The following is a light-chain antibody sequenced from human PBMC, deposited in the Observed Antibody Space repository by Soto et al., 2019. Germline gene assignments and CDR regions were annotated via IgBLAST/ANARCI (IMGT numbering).Light chain of an antibody. CDR2: DVN. CDR3: SAYAGSIYV. V-gene: IGLV2-8*01. J-gene: IGLJ1*01. Sequence: QSALTQPPSASGSPGQSVTISCTGTSSDVGRYNHVSWYQQHPGKAPKLMIFDVNKRPSGVPDRFSSSKSGNTTSLTVSGLQAEDEADYYCSAYAGSIYVFGSGTKLTVL. CDR1: SSDVGRYNH.